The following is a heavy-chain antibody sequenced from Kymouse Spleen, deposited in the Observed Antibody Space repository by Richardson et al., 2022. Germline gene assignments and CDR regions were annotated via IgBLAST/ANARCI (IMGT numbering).Heavy chain of an antibody. V-gene: IGHV4-39*01. CDR2: IYYSGST. J-gene: IGHJ6*02. Sequence: QLQLQESGPGLVKPSETLSLTCTVSGGSISSSSYYWGWIRQPPGKGLEWIGSIYYSGSTYYNPSLKSRVTISVDTSKNQFSLKLSSVTAADTAVYYCARDRTGTTSRYYYGMDVWGQGTTVTVSS. D-gene: IGHD1-7*01. CDR1: GGSISSSSYY. CDR3: ARDRTGTTSRYYYGMDV.